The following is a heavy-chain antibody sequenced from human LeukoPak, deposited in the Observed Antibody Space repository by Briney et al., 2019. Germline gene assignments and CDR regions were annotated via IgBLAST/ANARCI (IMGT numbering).Heavy chain of an antibody. CDR2: ISGSGSDI. CDR3: STEERSLLY. CDR1: GFSFSNSY. J-gene: IGHJ4*01. D-gene: IGHD4-17*01. Sequence: PGGSLRLSCVVSGFSFSNSYMTWIRQTPGKGLESLAYISGSGSDIYYADSVKGRFTISRDNAKNSLYLQLNSLRPEDTALYYCSTEERSLLYWGHGTLVTVSS. V-gene: IGHV3-11*01.